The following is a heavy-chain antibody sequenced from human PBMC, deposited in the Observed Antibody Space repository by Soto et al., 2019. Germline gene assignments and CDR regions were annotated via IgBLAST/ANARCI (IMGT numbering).Heavy chain of an antibody. V-gene: IGHV4-59*01. Sequence: SETLSLTCTVSGGSISSYYWSWIRQPPGKGLEWIGYIYYSGSTNYNPSLKSRVTISVDTSKNQFSLKLSSVTAADTAGDYCARVGNCSSTSCRYTYYGYIWGSYSGPIDAFDIWGQGTMVTVSS. J-gene: IGHJ3*02. CDR3: ARVGNCSSTSCRYTYYGYIWGSYSGPIDAFDI. D-gene: IGHD3-16*01. CDR1: GGSISSYY. CDR2: IYYSGST.